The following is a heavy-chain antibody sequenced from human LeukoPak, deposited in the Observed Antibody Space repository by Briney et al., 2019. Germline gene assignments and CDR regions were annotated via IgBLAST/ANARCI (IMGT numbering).Heavy chain of an antibody. CDR3: ARASSGWVHGQDY. J-gene: IGHJ4*02. CDR1: GGSISSGDYY. V-gene: IGHV4-30-4*01. D-gene: IGHD6-19*01. Sequence: KPSETLSLTCTVSGGSISSGDYYWSWIRQPPGKGLEWIGYIYYSGSTYYNPSLKSRVTISVDTSKNQFSLKLSSVTAADTAVYYCARASSGWVHGQDYWGQGTLVTVSS. CDR2: IYYSGST.